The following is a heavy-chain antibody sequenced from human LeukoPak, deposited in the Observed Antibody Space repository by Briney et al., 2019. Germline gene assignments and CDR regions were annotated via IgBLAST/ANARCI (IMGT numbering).Heavy chain of an antibody. J-gene: IGHJ4*02. CDR2: IYYSGST. CDR1: GGSFSGYY. Sequence: SETLSLTCAVYGGSFSGYYWSWIRQPPGKGLEWIGYIYYSGSTNYNPSLKSRVTISVDTSKNQFSLKLSSVTAADTAVYYCAREGADEPQLKDWGQGTLVTVSS. V-gene: IGHV4-59*01. CDR3: AREGADEPQLKD. D-gene: IGHD1-1*01.